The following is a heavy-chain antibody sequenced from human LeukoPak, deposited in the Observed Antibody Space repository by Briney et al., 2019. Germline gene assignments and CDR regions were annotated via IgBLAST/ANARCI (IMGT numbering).Heavy chain of an antibody. CDR1: GGSISSGSYY. J-gene: IGHJ4*02. Sequence: SETLSLTCTVSGGSISSGSYYWSWIRQPPGKELEWIGYIYYSGNTNYDPSLQSRVTISVDTSKNQFSLSLSSVTAADTAVYYCARAGGYSYAPDYWGQGTLVTVSS. CDR3: ARAGGYSYAPDY. V-gene: IGHV4-61*01. CDR2: IYYSGNT. D-gene: IGHD5-18*01.